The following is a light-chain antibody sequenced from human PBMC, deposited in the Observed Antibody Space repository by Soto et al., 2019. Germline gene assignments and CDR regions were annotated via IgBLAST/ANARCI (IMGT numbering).Light chain of an antibody. CDR3: QQRET. J-gene: IGKJ3*01. Sequence: IVMTQSPATLSVSPGERATLSCRASQSVSSNLAWYQQKPGQAPRLLIYGASTRATGIPARFSGSGSGTEFTLTISSLQPEDFATYYCQQRETFGPGTKVDIK. V-gene: IGKV3-15*01. CDR1: QSVSSN. CDR2: GAS.